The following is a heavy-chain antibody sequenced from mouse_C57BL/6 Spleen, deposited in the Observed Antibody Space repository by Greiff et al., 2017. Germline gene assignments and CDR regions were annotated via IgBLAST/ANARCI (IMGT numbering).Heavy chain of an antibody. J-gene: IGHJ4*01. D-gene: IGHD3-1*01. Sequence: VQLQQPGAELAKPGASVKLSCKASGYTFTSYWMHWVKQRPGQGLEWIGYINPCSGYTKYNQKFKDKATLTADTSSSTAYMQLSSLTYEHSAVYYCARGLLVSRYAMDYGGQGTSFTVSS. CDR1: GYTFTSYW. V-gene: IGHV1-7*01. CDR2: INPCSGYT. CDR3: ARGLLVSRYAMDY.